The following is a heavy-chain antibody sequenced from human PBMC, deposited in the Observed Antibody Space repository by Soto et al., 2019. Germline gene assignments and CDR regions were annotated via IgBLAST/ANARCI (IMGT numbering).Heavy chain of an antibody. CDR3: AKVLTAYGDYAEVDY. CDR2: ISGSGGST. V-gene: IGHV3-23*01. CDR1: GFTFSSYA. D-gene: IGHD4-17*01. J-gene: IGHJ4*02. Sequence: QPGGSLRLSCAASGFTFSSYAMSWVRQAPGKGLEWVSAISGSGGSTYYADPVKGRFTISRDNSKNTLYLQMNSLRAEDTAVYYCAKVLTAYGDYAEVDYWGPGTLVTVSS.